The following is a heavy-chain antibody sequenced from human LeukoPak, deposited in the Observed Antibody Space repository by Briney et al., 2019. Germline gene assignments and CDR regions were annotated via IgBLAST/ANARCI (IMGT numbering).Heavy chain of an antibody. CDR2: IYYSGST. CDR1: GGSIRISSYY. Sequence: SETLSLTCTVSGGSIRISSYYWVWVRQPPGKGLEWIGTIYYSGSTYYNPSLKTRVTISVDTSKNQFSLNLSSVTAAATAVYCARSSGMVTHNWFDPWGQGILVTVSS. J-gene: IGHJ5*02. CDR3: ARSSGMVTHNWFDP. V-gene: IGHV4-39*01. D-gene: IGHD3-3*01.